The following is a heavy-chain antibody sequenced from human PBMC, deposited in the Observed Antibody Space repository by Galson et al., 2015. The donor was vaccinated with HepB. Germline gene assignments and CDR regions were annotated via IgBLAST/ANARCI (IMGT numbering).Heavy chain of an antibody. D-gene: IGHD3-22*01. CDR2: IYYSGST. V-gene: IGHV4-39*01. Sequence: TLSLTCTVSGGSISSSSYYWGWIRQPPGKGLEWIGSIYYSGSTYYNPSLKSRVTISVDTSKNQFSLKLSSVTAADTAVYYCARHASMIVGRTYVDYWGQGTLVTVSS. CDR1: GGSISSSSYY. J-gene: IGHJ4*02. CDR3: ARHASMIVGRTYVDY.